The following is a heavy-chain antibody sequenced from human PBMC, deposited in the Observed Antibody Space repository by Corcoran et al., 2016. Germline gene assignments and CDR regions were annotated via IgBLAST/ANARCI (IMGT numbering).Heavy chain of an antibody. V-gene: IGHV4-59*01. J-gene: IGHJ3*02. D-gene: IGHD6-19*01. CDR2: IYYSGST. CDR3: ARDLGEQWLVRGAFDI. Sequence: QVQLQESGPGLVKPSETLSLTCTVSGGSISSYYWSRIRQPPGKGLEWIGYIYYSGSTNYNPSLKSRVTISVDTSKNQFSLKLSSVTAADTAVYYCARDLGEQWLVRGAFDIWGQGTMVTVSS. CDR1: GGSISSYY.